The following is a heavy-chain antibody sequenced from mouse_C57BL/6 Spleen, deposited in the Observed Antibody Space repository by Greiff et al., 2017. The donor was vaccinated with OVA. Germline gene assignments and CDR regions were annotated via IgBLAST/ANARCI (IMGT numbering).Heavy chain of an antibody. D-gene: IGHD3-2*02. CDR2: ISYDGSN. V-gene: IGHV3-6*01. CDR1: GYSITSGYY. Sequence: EVKLQESGPGLAKPSQSLSLTCSVTGYSITSGYYWNWIRQFPGNKLEWMGYISYDGSNNYNPSLKNRISITRDTSKNQFFLKLNSVTTEDTATYYCARDSSGYPFDYWGQGTTLTVSS. CDR3: ARDSSGYPFDY. J-gene: IGHJ2*01.